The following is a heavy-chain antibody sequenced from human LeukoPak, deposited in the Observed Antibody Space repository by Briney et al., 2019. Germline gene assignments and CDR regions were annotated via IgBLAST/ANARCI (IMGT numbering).Heavy chain of an antibody. CDR2: IKADGSEK. CDR1: GFTFSNYL. J-gene: IGHJ4*02. V-gene: IGHV3-7*01. CDR3: ARDQTTMVRGVILDY. D-gene: IGHD3-10*01. Sequence: GGSLRLSCAASGFTFSNYLMTWVRQAPGKGLEWVADIKADGSEKYYVDSVKGRFTISRDNAKNSLYLQMNSLRAEDTAVYYCARDQTTMVRGVILDYWGQGTLVTVSS.